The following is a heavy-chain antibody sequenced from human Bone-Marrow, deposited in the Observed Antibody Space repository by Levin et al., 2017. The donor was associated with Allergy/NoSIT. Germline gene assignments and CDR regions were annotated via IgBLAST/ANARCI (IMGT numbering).Heavy chain of an antibody. Sequence: SEALSLTCTVSGAAISSYYWSWVRQAPGKGLEWIGYIYYSGRTNYNPSLKSRATIAVDTSKGQFSLKLTSMTAADTAVYYCARLRAYDNHWFDPWGQGTLVTVSS. CDR3: ARLRAYDNHWFDP. CDR2: IYYSGRT. CDR1: GAAISSYY. V-gene: IGHV4-59*08. J-gene: IGHJ5*02. D-gene: IGHD3-9*01.